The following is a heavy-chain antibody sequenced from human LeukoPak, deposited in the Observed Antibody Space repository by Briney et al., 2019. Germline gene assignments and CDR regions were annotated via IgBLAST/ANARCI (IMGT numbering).Heavy chain of an antibody. CDR1: GFTFSSYG. CDR2: ISYDGSNK. V-gene: IGHV3-30*18. D-gene: IGHD6-6*01. CDR3: AKHSSSSDY. J-gene: IGHJ4*02. Sequence: GRSLRLSCAASGFTFSSYGMHWVRQAPGKGLEWVAVISYDGSNKYYADSVKGRFTISRDNSKNTLYLQMNSLRAEDTAVYYCAKHSSSSDYWGQGTLVTVSS.